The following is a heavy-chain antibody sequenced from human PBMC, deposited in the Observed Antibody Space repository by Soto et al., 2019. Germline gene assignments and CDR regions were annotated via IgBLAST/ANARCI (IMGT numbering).Heavy chain of an antibody. CDR2: IIPILGIA. Sequence: SVKVSCKASGGTFSSYTISWVRQAPGQGLEWMGRIIPILGIANYAQKFQGRVTITADKSTSTAYMELSSLRSEDTAVYYCATAISGILTGYYRDYYYYYMDVWGKGTKVTVSS. J-gene: IGHJ6*03. CDR3: ATAISGILTGYYRDYYYYYMDV. V-gene: IGHV1-69*02. D-gene: IGHD3-9*01. CDR1: GGTFSSYT.